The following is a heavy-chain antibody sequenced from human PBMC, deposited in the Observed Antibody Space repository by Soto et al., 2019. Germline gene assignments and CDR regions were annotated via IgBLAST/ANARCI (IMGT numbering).Heavy chain of an antibody. CDR2: IKQDGSEK. CDR3: ARARLGTMDYTSYGMDF. D-gene: IGHD3-10*01. Sequence: VASVKVSCKASGGTFSSCWISWVRQAPGKGLEWVANIKQDGSEKYDVDSVKGRFTISRDNAKNSLYLQMNSLRAEDTAVYYCARARLGTMDYTSYGMDFGAKGPRSPSP. J-gene: IGHJ6*02. CDR1: GGTFSSCW. V-gene: IGHV3-7*03.